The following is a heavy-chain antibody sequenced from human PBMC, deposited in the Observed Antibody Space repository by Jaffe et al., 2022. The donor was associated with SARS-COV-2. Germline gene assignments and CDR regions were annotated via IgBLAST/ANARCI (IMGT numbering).Heavy chain of an antibody. CDR1: GGSISSYY. Sequence: QVQLQESGPGLVKPSETLSLTCTVSGGSISSYYWSWIRQPPGKGLEWIGYIYYSGSTNYNPSLKSRVTISVDTSKNQFSLKLSSVTAADTAVYYCARWGGYFYHNWFDPWGQGTLVTVSS. CDR2: IYYSGST. D-gene: IGHD3-9*01. V-gene: IGHV4-59*01. J-gene: IGHJ5*02. CDR3: ARWGGYFYHNWFDP.